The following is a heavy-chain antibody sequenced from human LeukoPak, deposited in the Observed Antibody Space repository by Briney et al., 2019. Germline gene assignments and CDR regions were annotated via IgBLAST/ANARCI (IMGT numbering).Heavy chain of an antibody. CDR1: GFTFSDYA. CDR3: TRGPRPLRYCSGGSCPSYYSGMDV. D-gene: IGHD2-15*01. CDR2: ISFDGNNK. J-gene: IGHJ6*02. V-gene: IGHV3-30*04. Sequence: PGGSLRPSCAASGFTFSDYAMHWVRLAPGKGLEWVAVISFDGNNKYYADSVKGRFTISRDNSKNTLFLQMNSLRVEDTAVYSCTRGPRPLRYCSGGSCPSYYSGMDVWGLGTTVTVSS.